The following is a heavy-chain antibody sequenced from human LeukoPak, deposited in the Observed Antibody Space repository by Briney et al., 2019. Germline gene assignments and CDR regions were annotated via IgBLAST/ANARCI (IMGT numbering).Heavy chain of an antibody. CDR2: INIDERIT. CDR3: VRDQASGSAFDY. CDR1: GFSFSTQR. V-gene: IGHV3-74*01. Sequence: PGGSLRLSCAASGFSFSTQRMHWVRQAPGKGLVWVSYINIDERITGYADSVKGRVTISRDNSKNTLYLQMNSLRAEDTAVHYCVRDQASGSAFDYWGQGTLVTVSS. D-gene: IGHD3-10*01. J-gene: IGHJ4*02.